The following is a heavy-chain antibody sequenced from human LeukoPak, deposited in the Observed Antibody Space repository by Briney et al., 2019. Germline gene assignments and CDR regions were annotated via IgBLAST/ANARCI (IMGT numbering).Heavy chain of an antibody. CDR3: AKMPRGLTMVRGVIWEFDY. CDR1: GFSLSSYA. D-gene: IGHD3-10*01. V-gene: IGHV3-23*01. CDR2: TSSSDAGK. J-gene: IGHJ4*02. Sequence: GGSLRLSCTVSGFSLSSYALSWVRRAPGKGLEWVSATSSSDAGKYYADSVKGRFTISRDNSKNTLYLQMNSLRAEDTAVYYCAKMPRGLTMVRGVIWEFDYWGQGTLVTVSS.